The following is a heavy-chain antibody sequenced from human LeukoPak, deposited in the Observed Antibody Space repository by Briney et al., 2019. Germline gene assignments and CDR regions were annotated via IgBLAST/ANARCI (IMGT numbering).Heavy chain of an antibody. CDR2: IYTTGST. Sequence: SETLSLTCSVSGGSISGYYWSWIRQPAGKGLEWIGRIYTTGSTNYNPSLKSRVTMSVDTSKNQFSLKLSSVTAADTAVYYCARGGLPRENWFDPWGQGTLVTVSS. CDR3: ARGGLPRENWFDP. D-gene: IGHD1-26*01. J-gene: IGHJ5*02. V-gene: IGHV4-4*07. CDR1: GGSISGYY.